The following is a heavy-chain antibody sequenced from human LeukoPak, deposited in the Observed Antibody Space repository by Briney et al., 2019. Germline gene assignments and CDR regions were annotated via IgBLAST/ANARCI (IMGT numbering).Heavy chain of an antibody. Sequence: SQTLSLTCAISGDSVSSNSAAWNWIRQSPSRDLEWLGRTYYRSKWYNDYAVSVKSRITINPDTSKNQFSLQLNSVTPEDTAVYYCARERGAVAGILYYYYYMDVWGKGTTVTVSS. D-gene: IGHD6-19*01. J-gene: IGHJ6*03. V-gene: IGHV6-1*01. CDR2: TYYRSKWYN. CDR3: ARERGAVAGILYYYYYMDV. CDR1: GDSVSSNSAA.